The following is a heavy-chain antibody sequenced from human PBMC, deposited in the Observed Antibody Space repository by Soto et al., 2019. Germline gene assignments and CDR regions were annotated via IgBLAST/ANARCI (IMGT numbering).Heavy chain of an antibody. V-gene: IGHV3-48*02. Sequence: LRLSCAASGFSFSVYSMNWVRQAPGKGLEWVSYINGRDGAINYVDSVKGRFTISIDIAKDSLYLQMNSLRDEDTAVYFCARDHLWAFDYWGQGVLVTVSS. CDR3: ARDHLWAFDY. CDR1: GFSFSVYS. D-gene: IGHD3-3*02. CDR2: INGRDGAI. J-gene: IGHJ4*02.